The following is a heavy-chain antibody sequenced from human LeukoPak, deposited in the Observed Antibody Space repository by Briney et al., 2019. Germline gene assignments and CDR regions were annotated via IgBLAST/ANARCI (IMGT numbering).Heavy chain of an antibody. CDR3: ATTLDYYDSSGYVMYYFDY. CDR2: ISGSGGST. CDR1: GFTFSSYA. Sequence: GGSLGLSCAASGFTFSSYAMSWVRQAPGKGLEWVSAISGSGGSTYYADSVKGRFTISRDNSKNTLYLQMNSLRAEDTAVYYCATTLDYYDSSGYVMYYFDYWGQGTLVTVSS. D-gene: IGHD3-22*01. J-gene: IGHJ4*02. V-gene: IGHV3-23*01.